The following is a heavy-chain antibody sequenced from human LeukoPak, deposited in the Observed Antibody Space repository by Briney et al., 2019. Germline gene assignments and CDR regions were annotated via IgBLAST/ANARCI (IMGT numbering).Heavy chain of an antibody. J-gene: IGHJ6*03. V-gene: IGHV4-34*01. CDR1: GESFSGYY. CDR3: TRPWQRRYYMDV. Sequence: KPSETLSLTCAVYGESFSGYYWTWVRQPPGKGLEWIGDINHSGRTTYNPSLKSRVIISVDTSENLFSLNLTSVTAADTAVYYCTRPWQRRYYMDVWGKGTTVAVSS. CDR2: INHSGRT.